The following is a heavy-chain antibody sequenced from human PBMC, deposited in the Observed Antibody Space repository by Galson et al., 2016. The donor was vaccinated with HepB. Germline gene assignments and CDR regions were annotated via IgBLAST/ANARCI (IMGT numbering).Heavy chain of an antibody. CDR3: AGAGNNFDS. CDR2: IHEDGRKT. D-gene: IGHD3-9*01. Sequence: SLRLSCAFSGFTFSSYWMSWVRQAPGKGLECVANIHEDGRKTYYGDSVKGRFIISRDNARNSMHLQMNSLRAEDTAVYFCAGAGNNFDSWGQGTLATVSS. CDR1: GFTFSSYW. V-gene: IGHV3-7*03. J-gene: IGHJ4*02.